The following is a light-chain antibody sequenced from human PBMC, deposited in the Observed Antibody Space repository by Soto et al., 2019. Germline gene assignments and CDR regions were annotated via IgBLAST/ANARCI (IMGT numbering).Light chain of an antibody. CDR2: GTS. J-gene: IGKJ1*01. Sequence: ETVSTQSPGTLSLSPGERATLSCRASQSVSSSYLAWYQHKPGRAPRLLIHGTSSRATGIPDRFSGSGSGTDFTLTISRLEPEDLAVYYCQQYGSLVTFGQGTKVDIK. CDR1: QSVSSSY. CDR3: QQYGSLVT. V-gene: IGKV3-20*01.